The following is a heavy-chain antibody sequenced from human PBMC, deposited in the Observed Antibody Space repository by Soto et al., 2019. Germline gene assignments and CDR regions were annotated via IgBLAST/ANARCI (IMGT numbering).Heavy chain of an antibody. J-gene: IGHJ4*02. D-gene: IGHD3-10*01. CDR1: GYTFTNYV. V-gene: IGHV1-18*01. CDR3: ARGSSYLDF. CDR2: ISAYNGNT. Sequence: SSVKVSCKASGYTFTNYVISWVRQAPGQGLEWMGWISAYNGNTNYAQKLQGRVTMTTDTSTNTAYMELRSLRSDDTAVYYGARGSSYLDFWSQGTLVTVSS.